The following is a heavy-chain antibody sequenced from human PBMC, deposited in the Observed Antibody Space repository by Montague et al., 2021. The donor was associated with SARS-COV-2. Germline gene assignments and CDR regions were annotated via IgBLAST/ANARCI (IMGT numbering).Heavy chain of an antibody. CDR2: KYYSGST. Sequence: SETLSLTCTVSGASISSRSYYWGWIRQPPGKGLEWIRFKYYSGSTYYNPTLKSRVTISVDTSKNQFSLKLSSVTAADTAVYYCATLPPSITIFGVVQGYYFDDWGQGTLVTVSS. J-gene: IGHJ4*02. CDR1: GASISSRSYY. D-gene: IGHD3-3*01. V-gene: IGHV4-39*01. CDR3: ATLPPSITIFGVVQGYYFDD.